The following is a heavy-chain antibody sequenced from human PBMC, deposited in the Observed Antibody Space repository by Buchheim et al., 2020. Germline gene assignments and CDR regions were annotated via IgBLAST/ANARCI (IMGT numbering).Heavy chain of an antibody. D-gene: IGHD6-13*01. V-gene: IGHV3-7*01. CDR3: AKNKAHGSSWPRYGMDV. J-gene: IGHJ6*02. CDR1: GFTFSSYW. Sequence: EVQLVESGGGLVQPGGSLRLSCAASGFTFSSYWMSWVRQAPGEGLEWVANIKQDGSEKYYVDSVKGRFTISRDNAKNSLYLQMNSLRAEDTAVYYCAKNKAHGSSWPRYGMDVWGQGTT. CDR2: IKQDGSEK.